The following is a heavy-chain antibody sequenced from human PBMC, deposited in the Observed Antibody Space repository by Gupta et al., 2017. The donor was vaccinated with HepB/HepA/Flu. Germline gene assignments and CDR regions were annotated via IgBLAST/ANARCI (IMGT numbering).Heavy chain of an antibody. CDR2: MYSGGNT. Sequence: DVQLVESGGGLIQPGGSLRLSCAASGVTVGNNYMSWLRQAPGKGLEFVSLMYSGGNTYYADSVKGRFTISRDSSKNTLYLQMNSLRAEDTAVYYCARNVGELGYWGQGTLVTVSS. D-gene: IGHD3-10*02. V-gene: IGHV3-53*01. J-gene: IGHJ4*02. CDR1: GVTVGNNY. CDR3: ARNVGELGY.